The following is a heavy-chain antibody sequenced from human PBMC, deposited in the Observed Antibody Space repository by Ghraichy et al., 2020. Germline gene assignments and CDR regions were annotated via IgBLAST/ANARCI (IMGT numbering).Heavy chain of an antibody. CDR2: ISLYKSYR. Sequence: ASVKVSCKASGYSFSDYGIAWVRQAPGQRLEWMGWISLYKSYRNHAQKFQGRVTMTTDTSTNTAYMELTSLRSDDTAMYYCAIPQSGVRLDGTDAFDFWCQGTMVTVSS. J-gene: IGHJ3*01. D-gene: IGHD1-26*01. CDR3: AIPQSGVRLDGTDAFDF. V-gene: IGHV1-18*01. CDR1: GYSFSDYG.